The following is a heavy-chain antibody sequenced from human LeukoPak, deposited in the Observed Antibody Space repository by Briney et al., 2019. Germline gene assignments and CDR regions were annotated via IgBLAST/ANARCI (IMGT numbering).Heavy chain of an antibody. D-gene: IGHD3-3*01. CDR1: GFTFDDYA. V-gene: IGHV3-9*03. Sequence: GGSLRLSCAASGFTFDDYAMHWVRHAPGKGLEWVSGISWNSGNIGYADSVKGRFTISRDNAKNSLYLQMNSLRAEDMALYYCAKVRRTWSDDAFDIWGQGTMVTVSS. CDR3: AKVRRTWSDDAFDI. J-gene: IGHJ3*02. CDR2: ISWNSGNI.